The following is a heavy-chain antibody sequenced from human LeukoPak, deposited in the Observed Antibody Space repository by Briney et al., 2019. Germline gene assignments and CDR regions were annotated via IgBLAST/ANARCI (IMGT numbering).Heavy chain of an antibody. CDR3: ARDLGSRGLYYMDV. Sequence: PSETLSLTCTVSGGSISSYYWSWIRQPPGKGLEWIGFFYYSGGPNFSPSLKSRVTISVDTSKNQFSLRLSSVTAADTAVYYCARDLGSRGLYYMDVWGKGTTVTVSS. CDR2: FYYSGGP. J-gene: IGHJ6*03. V-gene: IGHV4-59*01. CDR1: GGSISSYY. D-gene: IGHD6-19*01.